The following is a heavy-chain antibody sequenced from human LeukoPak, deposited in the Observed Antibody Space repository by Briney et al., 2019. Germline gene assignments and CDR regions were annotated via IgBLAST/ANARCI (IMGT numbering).Heavy chain of an antibody. J-gene: IGHJ6*04. Sequence: SETLSLTCSVSGGSITSNTYYWGWVRQPPGKGLEWIGNIYYSGNTYYNPSLKSRVTISVDTSKNQFSLQLSSVTAADTAVYYCAVHYCSGGSCYYYGTDVWGKGTTVTVSS. D-gene: IGHD2-15*01. V-gene: IGHV4-39*01. CDR1: GGSITSNTYY. CDR3: AVHYCSGGSCYYYGTDV. CDR2: IYYSGNT.